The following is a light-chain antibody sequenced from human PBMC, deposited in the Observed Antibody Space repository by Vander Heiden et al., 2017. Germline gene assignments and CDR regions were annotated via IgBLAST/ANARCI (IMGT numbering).Light chain of an antibody. Sequence: EIVLTQSPLTLSLSPGERATLSCRASQSLSSSYLACYQHKPGQAPRVLIYGAPSRAPRIPDRFSGSGSGTDFTLAISRLERQDFAVFYSQQYGSSPRSFGPGTKVEIK. V-gene: IGKV3-20*01. J-gene: IGKJ1*01. CDR3: QQYGSSPRS. CDR1: QSLSSSY. CDR2: GAP.